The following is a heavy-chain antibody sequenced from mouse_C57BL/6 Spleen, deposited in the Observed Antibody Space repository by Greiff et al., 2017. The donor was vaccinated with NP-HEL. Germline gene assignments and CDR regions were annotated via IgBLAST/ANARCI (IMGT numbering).Heavy chain of an antibody. Sequence: QVQLQQSGPELVKPGASVKISCKASGYAFSSSWMNWVKQRPGKGLEWIGRIYPGDGDTKYNGKFKGKATMTADKSSSTAYMQLSSLTSEDSAVYFCARAGSPWYFDVWGTGTTVTVSS. CDR3: ARAGSPWYFDV. CDR1: GYAFSSSW. V-gene: IGHV1-82*01. CDR2: IYPGDGDT. J-gene: IGHJ1*03. D-gene: IGHD1-1*01.